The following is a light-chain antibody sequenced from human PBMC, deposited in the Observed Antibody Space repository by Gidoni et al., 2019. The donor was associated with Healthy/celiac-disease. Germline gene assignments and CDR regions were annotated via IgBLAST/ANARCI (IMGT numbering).Light chain of an antibody. Sequence: DIQLTKSPSFLSASVGDRVTITCRARQGISSYLACYQEKPGKAPKLLIYAASPLQSGVPSRFSGSGSGTEFTLPISSLQPEDFATYYCQQLNSYPITFGQGTRLEIK. J-gene: IGKJ5*01. CDR1: QGISSY. CDR3: QQLNSYPIT. CDR2: AAS. V-gene: IGKV1-9*01.